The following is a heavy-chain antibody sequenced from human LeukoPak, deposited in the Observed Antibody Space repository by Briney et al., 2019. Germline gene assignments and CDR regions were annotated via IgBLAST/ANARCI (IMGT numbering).Heavy chain of an antibody. CDR2: INPNSGGT. D-gene: IGHD3-3*01. CDR3: ARTNSYYDFWSDHYNWFDP. V-gene: IGHV1-2*02. CDR1: GYTFTGYY. J-gene: IGHJ5*02. Sequence: ASVTVSCKASGYTFTGYYMHWVRQPAGQGLEWMGWINPNSGGTKYAQKFQGRATMTRDTSITTACMDLSRLRSDDTAVYYCARTNSYYDFWSDHYNWFDPWGQGSLVTVSS.